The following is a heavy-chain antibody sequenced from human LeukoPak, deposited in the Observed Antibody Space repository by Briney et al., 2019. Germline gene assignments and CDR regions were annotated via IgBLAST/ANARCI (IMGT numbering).Heavy chain of an antibody. D-gene: IGHD3-22*01. CDR1: GVTFSSYS. J-gene: IGHJ4*02. V-gene: IGHV3-21*01. CDR3: ARDTNYYDSSGYYY. Sequence: PGGSLRLSCAASGVTFSSYSMNWVRQAPGKGLEWVSSISSSSSYIYYADSVKGRFTISRDNAKNSLYLQMNSLRAEDTAVYYCARDTNYYDSSGYYYWGQGTLVTVSS. CDR2: ISSSSSYI.